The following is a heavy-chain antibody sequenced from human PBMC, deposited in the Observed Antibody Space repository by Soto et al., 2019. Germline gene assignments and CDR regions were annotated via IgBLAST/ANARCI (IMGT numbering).Heavy chain of an antibody. CDR1: GFTFSSYS. Sequence: GGSLRLSCAASGFTFSSYSMNWVRQAPGKGLEWVSSISSSSSYIYYADSVKGRFTISRDNAKNSLYLQMNSLRAEDTAVYYCARDFYRGSGSRSPFDYWGQGTLVTVSS. V-gene: IGHV3-21*01. CDR2: ISSSSSYI. CDR3: ARDFYRGSGSRSPFDY. D-gene: IGHD3-22*01. J-gene: IGHJ4*02.